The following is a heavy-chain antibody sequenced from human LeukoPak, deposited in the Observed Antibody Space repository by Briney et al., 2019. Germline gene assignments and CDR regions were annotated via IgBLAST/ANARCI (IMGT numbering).Heavy chain of an antibody. V-gene: IGHV3-21*01. CDR2: ISSSSSYI. CDR1: GFTFSSYS. CDR3: ARDGLLPTVITYYYDSSGYYFDY. Sequence: RGGSLRLFCAASGFTFSSYSMNWVRQAPGKGLEWVSSISSSSSYIYYADSVKGRFTISRDNAKNSLYLQMNSLRAEDTAVYYCARDGLLPTVITYYYDSSGYYFDYWGQGTLVTVSS. J-gene: IGHJ4*02. D-gene: IGHD3-22*01.